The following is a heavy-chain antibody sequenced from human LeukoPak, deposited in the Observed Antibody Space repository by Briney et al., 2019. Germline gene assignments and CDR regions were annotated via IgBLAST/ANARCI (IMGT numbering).Heavy chain of an antibody. V-gene: IGHV3-23*01. CDR3: AKGNSQWLVTFLDY. J-gene: IGHJ4*02. CDR1: GFTFTTYG. CDR2: IGGSGTRT. D-gene: IGHD6-19*01. Sequence: GGSLRLSCSASGFTFTTYGMNWVRQAPGKGLEWVSGIGGSGTRTYYADSVKGRFTISRDNSKNTLYLQMNSLRAEDTAVYYCAKGNSQWLVTFLDYWGQGTLVTVSS.